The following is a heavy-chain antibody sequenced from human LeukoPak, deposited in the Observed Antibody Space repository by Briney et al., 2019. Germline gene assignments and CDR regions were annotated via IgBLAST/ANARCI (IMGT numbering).Heavy chain of an antibody. CDR1: GFVASSNY. D-gene: IGHD2-15*01. V-gene: IGHV3-53*01. Sequence: GGSLRLSCTASGFVASSNYMSWVRQAPGKGLEWVSLIYSGGSTYYADSVMGRSTISRDKSNNTLYLQMNSLRAEDTAVYYCATGGRSGVAFESWGQGTLVTVSS. CDR2: IYSGGST. J-gene: IGHJ4*02. CDR3: ATGGRSGVAFES.